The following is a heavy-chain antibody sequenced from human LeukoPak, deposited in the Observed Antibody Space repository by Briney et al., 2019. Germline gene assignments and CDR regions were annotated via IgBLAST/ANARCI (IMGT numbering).Heavy chain of an antibody. CDR1: GGSISSGSYY. V-gene: IGHV4-61*02. CDR3: ARNNPPYFDY. Sequence: PSQTLSLTCTVSGGSISSGSYYWSWIRQPAGKGLEWIGRIYTSGSTNYDPSLKRRVTISVDTSKNQFSLKLSSVTAADTAVYYCARNNPPYFDYWGQGTLVTVSS. CDR2: IYTSGST. J-gene: IGHJ4*02. D-gene: IGHD1/OR15-1a*01.